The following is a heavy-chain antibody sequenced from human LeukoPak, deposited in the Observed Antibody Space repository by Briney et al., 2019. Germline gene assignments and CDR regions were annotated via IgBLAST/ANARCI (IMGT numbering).Heavy chain of an antibody. CDR2: ISYDGSNK. V-gene: IGHV3-30*04. CDR3: AKGDKPVIAMVKFDY. J-gene: IGHJ4*02. D-gene: IGHD5-18*01. Sequence: GGSLRLSCAASGFTLRSYAMHWVRQAPGKGLEWVAVISYDGSNKYYADSVKGRFTISRDNSKNTLYPQMNSLRAEDTAVYYCAKGDKPVIAMVKFDYWGQGTLVTVSS. CDR1: GFTLRSYA.